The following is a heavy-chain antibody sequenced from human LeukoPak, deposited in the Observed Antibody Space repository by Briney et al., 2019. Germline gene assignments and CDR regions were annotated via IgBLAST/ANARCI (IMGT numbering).Heavy chain of an antibody. CDR1: GFTFSSYA. V-gene: IGHV3-23*01. D-gene: IGHD2-15*01. J-gene: IGHJ1*01. Sequence: GGSLILSCVASGFTFSSYAMSWVRQAPGKGLEWVSGISDSAGSTYYADSVKGRFTISRDNSKNTLYLQMNSLRAEDTAVYYCAKWGYCSGGSCQLTQYFQHWGQGTLVTVSS. CDR3: AKWGYCSGGSCQLTQYFQH. CDR2: ISDSAGST.